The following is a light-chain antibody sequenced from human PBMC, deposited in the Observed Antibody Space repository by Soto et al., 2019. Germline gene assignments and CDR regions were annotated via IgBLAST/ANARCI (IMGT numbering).Light chain of an antibody. CDR1: SSDVGGFEY. V-gene: IGLV2-14*01. CDR3: GSITRSSTSV. J-gene: IGLJ1*01. Sequence: QSALNQPASVSGSPGQSITISCTGTSSDVGGFEYVSWYQHQPGKAPKLIIYDVTKRPSGVSNRFSGSKSGNTACLTISGIQAEDEADYYCGSITRSSTSVFGTGTQVTVL. CDR2: DVT.